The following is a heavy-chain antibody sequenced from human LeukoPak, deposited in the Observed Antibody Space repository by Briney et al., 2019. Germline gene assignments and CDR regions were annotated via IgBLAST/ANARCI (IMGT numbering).Heavy chain of an antibody. CDR1: GGSISSYY. CDR2: IYYSGST. CDR3: ARVVAPLLGGYMDV. D-gene: IGHD5-12*01. J-gene: IGHJ6*03. Sequence: SETLSLTCTVSGGSISSYYWSWIRQPPGKGLEWIGYIYYSGSTNYNPSLKSRVTISVDTSKNQFSLKLSSVTAADTAVYYCARVVAPLLGGYMDVWGKGTTVTISS. V-gene: IGHV4-59*01.